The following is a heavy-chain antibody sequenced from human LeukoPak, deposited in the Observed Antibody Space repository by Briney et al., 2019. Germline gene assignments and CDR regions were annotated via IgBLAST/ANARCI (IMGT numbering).Heavy chain of an antibody. Sequence: ASVKVSCKASGYTFTGYYMHWVRQAPGQGLEWMGWINPNSGGTNYAQKFQGRVTMTRDTSISTAYMELSRLRSDDTAVYYCARESENCSGGSCTNDAFDIWGQGTMVTVSS. V-gene: IGHV1-2*02. J-gene: IGHJ3*02. CDR2: INPNSGGT. CDR1: GYTFTGYY. D-gene: IGHD2-15*01. CDR3: ARESENCSGGSCTNDAFDI.